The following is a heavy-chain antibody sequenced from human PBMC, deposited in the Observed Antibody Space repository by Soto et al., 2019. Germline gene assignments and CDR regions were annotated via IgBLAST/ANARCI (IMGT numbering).Heavy chain of an antibody. V-gene: IGHV2-5*02. D-gene: IGHD6-13*01. CDR2: IYWDDDK. CDR3: ASAWYGDQHYYGMGV. Sequence: QITLKESRPTLVKPTQTLTLTCTFSGISLTSSGVAVGWIRQPPGEALEWLAVIYWDDDKRYSQSLKTRLTITKDTSKNQVVLTMTNMDPVDTATYYCASAWYGDQHYYGMGVWGQGTTVTVSS. CDR1: GISLTSSGVA. J-gene: IGHJ6*02.